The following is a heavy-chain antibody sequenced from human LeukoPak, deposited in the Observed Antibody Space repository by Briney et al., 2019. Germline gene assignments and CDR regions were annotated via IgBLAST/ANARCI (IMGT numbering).Heavy chain of an antibody. J-gene: IGHJ5*02. V-gene: IGHV4-34*01. CDR2: INHSGST. D-gene: IGHD6-25*01. CDR1: GGSFSGYY. Sequence: SETLSLTCAVYGGSFSGYYWSWIRQPPGKGLEWIGEINHSGSTNYNPSLKGRVTISVDTSKNQFSLKLSSVTAADTAVYYCARVAGYLPTRWFDPWGQGTHVTVSS. CDR3: ARVAGYLPTRWFDP.